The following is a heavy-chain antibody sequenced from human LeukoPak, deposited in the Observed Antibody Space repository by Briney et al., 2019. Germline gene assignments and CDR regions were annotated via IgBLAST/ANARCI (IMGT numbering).Heavy chain of an antibody. CDR2: ISYDGSNK. CDR3: AKEKAYDFWSGYLVY. V-gene: IGHV3-30*18. D-gene: IGHD3-3*01. Sequence: GGSLRLSCAASGFTFSSYGMHWVRQAPGKGLEWVAVISYDGSNKYYADSVKGRFTISRDNSKNTLYLQMNSLRAEDTAVYYCAKEKAYDFWSGYLVYWGQGTLVTVSS. CDR1: GFTFSSYG. J-gene: IGHJ4*02.